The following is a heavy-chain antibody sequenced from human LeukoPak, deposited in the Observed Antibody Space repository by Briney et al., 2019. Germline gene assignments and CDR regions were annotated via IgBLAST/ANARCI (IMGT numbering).Heavy chain of an antibody. V-gene: IGHV4-30-4*01. J-gene: IGHJ4*02. CDR3: ARDSSGYSSLDY. D-gene: IGHD3-22*01. Sequence: PSETLSLTCTVSGGSISSGDYYWSWIRQPPGKGLEWIGYIFYSGSTYYNPSLKSRLTISADTSKNQFSLQLNSVTAADTAVYYCARDSSGYSSLDYWGQGTLVTVSS. CDR1: GGSISSGDYY. CDR2: IFYSGST.